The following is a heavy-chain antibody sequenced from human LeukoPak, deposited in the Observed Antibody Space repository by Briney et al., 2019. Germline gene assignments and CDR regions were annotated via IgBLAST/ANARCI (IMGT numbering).Heavy chain of an antibody. CDR3: ARGGDYYDSSGYYDDAFDI. Sequence: ASVKVSCKASGYTFTSYDINWVRQATGQGLEWMGWINPNSGGTNYAQKFQGRVTMTRDTSINTAYMELSRLRSGDTAVYYCARGGDYYDSSGYYDDAFDIWGQGTMVTVSS. V-gene: IGHV1-2*02. J-gene: IGHJ3*02. CDR2: INPNSGGT. CDR1: GYTFTSYD. D-gene: IGHD3-22*01.